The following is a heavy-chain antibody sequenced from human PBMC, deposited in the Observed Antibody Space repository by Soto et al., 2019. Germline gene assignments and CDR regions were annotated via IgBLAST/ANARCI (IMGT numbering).Heavy chain of an antibody. J-gene: IGHJ4*02. D-gene: IGHD2-2*01. Sequence: SETLSLTCSVSGGSIGSYYWSWIRQPPGKGLEWIGYIYCSGSTNYNPSLKSRVTISVDKSKNQFSLQLSSVTAADTALYYCARDPPLPAAMVDWGQGTLVTVSS. CDR1: GGSIGSYY. CDR2: IYCSGST. V-gene: IGHV4-59*12. CDR3: ARDPPLPAAMVD.